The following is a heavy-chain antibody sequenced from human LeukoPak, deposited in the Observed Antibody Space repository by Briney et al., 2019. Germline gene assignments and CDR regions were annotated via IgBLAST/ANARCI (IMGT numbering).Heavy chain of an antibody. Sequence: SETLSLTCAASGYSIISGFHWAWIRQPPGKGLEWIGSIYYGGTNYNPSLRGRVTILMDTSKNQFSLELSSVTAADTAVYFCARDDYSNYGHYWGQGKLVIVSS. CDR2: IYYGGT. CDR1: GYSIISGFH. J-gene: IGHJ4*02. D-gene: IGHD4-11*01. CDR3: ARDDYSNYGHY. V-gene: IGHV4-38-2*02.